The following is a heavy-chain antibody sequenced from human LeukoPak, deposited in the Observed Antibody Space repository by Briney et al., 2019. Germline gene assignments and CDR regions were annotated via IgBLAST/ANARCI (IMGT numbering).Heavy chain of an antibody. CDR2: IWDTEIT. V-gene: IGHV4-59*01. CDR3: ARGLVLATDDAFDI. D-gene: IGHD5-12*01. Sequence: SETLSLTCTVSGGSIRSYFWSWLRQPPGKGLEWIGYIWDTEITDYNPSLKSRVTISLDTSKNHFSLKLRSVTAADTDLYFCARGLVLATDDAFDIWGQGTLVTVSS. J-gene: IGHJ3*02. CDR1: GGSIRSYF.